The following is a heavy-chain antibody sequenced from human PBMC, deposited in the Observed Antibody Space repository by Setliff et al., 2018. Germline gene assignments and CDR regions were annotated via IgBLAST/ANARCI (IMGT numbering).Heavy chain of an antibody. V-gene: IGHV4-4*02. CDR1: GVSINSLNW. J-gene: IGHJ4*02. CDR3: ARTPHSITLGGIIVMPPDY. Sequence: KPSETLSLTCAVSGVSINSLNWWTWVRQSPGKGLEWIGYIYHDGPSVHYNPSLKSRVTMSVDKSKNQFSLKLSSVTAADTAMYYCARTPHSITLGGIIVMPPDYWGQGILVTVSS. CDR2: IYHDGPS. D-gene: IGHD3-16*02.